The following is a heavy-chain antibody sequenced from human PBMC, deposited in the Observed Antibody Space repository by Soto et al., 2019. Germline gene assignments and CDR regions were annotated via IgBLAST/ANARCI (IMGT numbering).Heavy chain of an antibody. J-gene: IGHJ6*02. CDR1: GGSISSSSYY. CDR2: IYYSGST. V-gene: IGHV4-39*01. Sequence: SETLSLTCTVSGGSISSSSYYWGWIRQPPGKGLEWIGSIYYSGSTYYNPSLKSRVTISVDTSKNQFSLKLSSVTAADTAVYYCARHGALYYDYVWGSSPAGNYYYYGMDVWGQGTTVTVSS. D-gene: IGHD3-16*01. CDR3: ARHGALYYDYVWGSSPAGNYYYYGMDV.